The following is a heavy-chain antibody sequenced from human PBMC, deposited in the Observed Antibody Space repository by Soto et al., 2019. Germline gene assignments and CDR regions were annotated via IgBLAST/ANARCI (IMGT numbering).Heavy chain of an antibody. V-gene: IGHV4-59*01. CDR1: AGSISSNY. Sequence: SETLSLTCTVSAGSISSNYWTWIPQPPGKGLEWIGYVYNSGSTNYNPSLKSRVTISEDTSKSQFSLEVNSMTAADTAVYYCARYRREAVAGYTLDNWGQGILVTVSS. J-gene: IGHJ4*02. D-gene: IGHD6-13*01. CDR3: ARYRREAVAGYTLDN. CDR2: VYNSGST.